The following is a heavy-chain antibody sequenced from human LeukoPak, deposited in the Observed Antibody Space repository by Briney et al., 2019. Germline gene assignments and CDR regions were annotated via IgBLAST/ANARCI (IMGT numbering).Heavy chain of an antibody. CDR1: GGTFSSYA. Sequence: GASVKVSCKASGGTFSSYAISWVRQAPGQGLEWMGRIIPILGIANYAQKFQGRVTITADKSTSTAYMELSSLRSEDTAVYYCARGAPTTVTLPYDAFDIWGQGTMVTVSS. CDR3: ARGAPTTVTLPYDAFDI. J-gene: IGHJ3*02. CDR2: IIPILGIA. V-gene: IGHV1-69*04. D-gene: IGHD4-17*01.